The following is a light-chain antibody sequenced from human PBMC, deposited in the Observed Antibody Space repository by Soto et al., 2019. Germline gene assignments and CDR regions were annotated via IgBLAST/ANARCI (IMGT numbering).Light chain of an antibody. Sequence: EIVMTQSPATLSVSPGEKATLSCRASQSASNNLAWYQQKPGQAPRLLIYFASTRSTGIPARFSGSGSGTEFTLTISSLQSEDFAVYYCQQYNKWPLTCGGGTKVETK. J-gene: IGKJ4*01. CDR1: QSASNN. CDR2: FAS. V-gene: IGKV3-15*01. CDR3: QQYNKWPLT.